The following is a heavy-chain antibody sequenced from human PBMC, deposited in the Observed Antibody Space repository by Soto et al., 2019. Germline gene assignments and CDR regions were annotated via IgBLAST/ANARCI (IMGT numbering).Heavy chain of an antibody. CDR1: GFTFRNYG. Sequence: QVQLVESGGGVVRPGRSLRLTCAASGFTFRNYGMHWVRQAPGKGLEWVAVISHDGSGKYYADSMKGRFIISRDNSENTLFLNMNSLKPEDTAVYYCAKENQHLVHDYWGQGTLVTVSS. J-gene: IGHJ4*02. D-gene: IGHD6-13*01. CDR2: ISHDGSGK. V-gene: IGHV3-30*18. CDR3: AKENQHLVHDY.